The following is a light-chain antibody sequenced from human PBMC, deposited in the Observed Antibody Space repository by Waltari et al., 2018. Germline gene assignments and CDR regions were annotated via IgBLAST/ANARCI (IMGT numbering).Light chain of an antibody. CDR2: GKN. Sequence: SSELTQDPAVSVALGQTVRITCQGDILRVYYPNWFQQKPGQAPLLVIYGKNNRPSGIPDRFSASTSRNMASLTITGAQAEDEAHYYCSSRDSSGDVVFGGGTKLTVL. J-gene: IGLJ2*01. CDR1: ILRVYY. CDR3: SSRDSSGDVV. V-gene: IGLV3-19*01.